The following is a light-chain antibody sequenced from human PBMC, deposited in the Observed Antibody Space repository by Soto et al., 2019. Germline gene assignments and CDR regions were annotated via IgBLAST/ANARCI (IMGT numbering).Light chain of an antibody. J-gene: IGLJ3*02. Sequence: SYELTQPPSVSVSPGQTASITCSGAKLGNEYVFWYQQRPGQSPVLVIYQHSMRPSGIPARFSVSTSGTTATLTISGTQTVDEADYYCQAWDSSIAVFGGGTTLTVL. CDR2: QHS. V-gene: IGLV3-1*01. CDR1: KLGNEY. CDR3: QAWDSSIAV.